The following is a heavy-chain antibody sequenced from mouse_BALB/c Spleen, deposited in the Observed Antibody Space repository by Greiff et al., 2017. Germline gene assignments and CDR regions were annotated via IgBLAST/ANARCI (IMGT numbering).Heavy chain of an antibody. CDR2: INSNGGST. CDR1: GFTFSSYG. D-gene: IGHD2-3*01. CDR3: ARDGYYDY. Sequence: EVQLQESGGGLVQPGGSLKLSCAASGFTFSSYGMSWVRQTPDKRLELVATINSNGGSTYYPDSVKGRFTISRDNAKNTLYLQMSSLKSEDTAMYYCARDGYYDYWGQGTTLTVSS. J-gene: IGHJ2*01. V-gene: IGHV5-6-3*01.